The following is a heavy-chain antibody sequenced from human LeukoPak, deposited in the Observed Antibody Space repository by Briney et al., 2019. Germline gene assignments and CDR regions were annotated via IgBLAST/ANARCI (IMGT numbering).Heavy chain of an antibody. CDR2: IYSGGRT. CDR1: GASISTGDYN. V-gene: IGHV4-30-4*01. CDR3: ARELGFYPGNIDS. J-gene: IGHJ4*02. Sequence: SQTLSLTCTVSGASISTGDYNWSWLRQAPGRGLEWIGYIYSGGRTYYNPSLKSRVTISSDTSKNQFSLKVNFVSAADTPVYYCARELGFYPGNIDSWGQGTLVTVSS. D-gene: IGHD1-14*01.